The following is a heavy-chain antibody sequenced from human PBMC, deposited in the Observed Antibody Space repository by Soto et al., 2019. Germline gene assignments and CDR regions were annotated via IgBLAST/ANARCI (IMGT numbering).Heavy chain of an antibody. D-gene: IGHD6-6*01. CDR2: INPNSGGT. Sequence: ASVKVSCKASGYTFTGYYMHWVRQAPGQGLEWMGWINPNSGGTNYAQKFQGWVTMTRDTSIRTDYMELSRLRSDDTAVSYCARDLHSILVGIAARQDYDYGMDVGGQGTTVTVSS. J-gene: IGHJ6*02. CDR3: ARDLHSILVGIAARQDYDYGMDV. V-gene: IGHV1-2*04. CDR1: GYTFTGYY.